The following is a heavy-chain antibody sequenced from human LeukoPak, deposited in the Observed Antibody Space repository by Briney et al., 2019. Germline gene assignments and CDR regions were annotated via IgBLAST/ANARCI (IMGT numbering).Heavy chain of an antibody. Sequence: PGGSPRLSCAASGFTFSSYGMHWVRQAPGKGLEWVAFIWYDGSNKYYADSVKGQFTISRDNSKNTLYLQMNSLRAEDTAVYYCAKKTGTRYYFDYWGQGTLVTVSS. J-gene: IGHJ4*02. CDR1: GFTFSSYG. D-gene: IGHD1-7*01. CDR2: IWYDGSNK. V-gene: IGHV3-30*02. CDR3: AKKTGTRYYFDY.